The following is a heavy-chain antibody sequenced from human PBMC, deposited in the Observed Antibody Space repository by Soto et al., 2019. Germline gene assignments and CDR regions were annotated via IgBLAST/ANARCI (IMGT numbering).Heavy chain of an antibody. CDR2: ISSSSSTI. Sequence: GGSLRLSCAASGFTFSSYAMSWVRQAPGKGLEWVSYISSSSSTIYYADSVKGRFTISRDNAKNSLYLQMNSLRAEDTAVYYCARDRGYSNYFGPDYWGQGTLVTVSS. D-gene: IGHD4-4*01. CDR1: GFTFSSYA. J-gene: IGHJ4*02. V-gene: IGHV3-48*01. CDR3: ARDRGYSNYFGPDY.